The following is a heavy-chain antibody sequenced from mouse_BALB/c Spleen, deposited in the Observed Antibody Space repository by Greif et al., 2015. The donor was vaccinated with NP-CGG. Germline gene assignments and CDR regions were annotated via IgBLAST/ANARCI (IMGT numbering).Heavy chain of an antibody. V-gene: IGHV5-9-4*01. Sequence: EVHLVESGGGLVKPGGSLKLSCAASGFTFSSYAMSWVRQSPEKRLEWVAEISSGGSYTYYPDTVTGRFTISRDNAKNTLYLEMSSLRSGDTAMYYCARDYYGNYYAMDYWGQGTSVTVSS. CDR2: ISSGGSYT. D-gene: IGHD2-1*01. CDR3: ARDYYGNYYAMDY. J-gene: IGHJ4*01. CDR1: GFTFSSYA.